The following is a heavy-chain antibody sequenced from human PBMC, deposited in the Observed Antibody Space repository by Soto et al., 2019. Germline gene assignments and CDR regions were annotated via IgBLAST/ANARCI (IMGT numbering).Heavy chain of an antibody. J-gene: IGHJ4*02. CDR2: TYYRSNWRH. D-gene: IGHD6-19*01. V-gene: IGHV6-1*01. CDR3: ERGVAGSGFDL. CDR1: GDSFSSNTAA. Sequence: QTLLLTCSISGDSFSSNTAAWIRNRSSPSRGLEWLGRTYYRSNWRHDYAVSVKSRITVNPDTSKNHFSLQLNSVTPDDTAVYYCERGVAGSGFDLWGQGTLVSV.